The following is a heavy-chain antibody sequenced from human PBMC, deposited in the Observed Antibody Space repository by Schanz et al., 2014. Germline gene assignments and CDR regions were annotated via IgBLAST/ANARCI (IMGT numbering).Heavy chain of an antibody. CDR1: GFTFSSYL. V-gene: IGHV3-23*04. CDR3: EKDRWRATVMVDAFDI. J-gene: IGHJ3*02. D-gene: IGHD4-4*01. Sequence: EVQLVESGGGLVQPGGSLTLSCAASGFTFSSYLMSWVRQAPGKGLEWVSGIGGSGGSTDYADSVKGRFTISRDNSKNTVHLQMNSLRAEDTAVYFCEKDRWRATVMVDAFDIWGQGTKVTVSS. CDR2: IGGSGGST.